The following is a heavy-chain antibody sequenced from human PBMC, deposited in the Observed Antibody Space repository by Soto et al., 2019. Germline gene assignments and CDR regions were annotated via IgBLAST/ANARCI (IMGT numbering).Heavy chain of an antibody. D-gene: IGHD1-26*01. J-gene: IGHJ6*02. CDR3: ASHSGSSPEGRYYYGKDV. Sequence: QVQLVQSGAEVKKPGSSVKVSCKASGGTFSSYAISWVRQAPGQGLEWMGGIIPIFGTADYAQKFQGRVRITADESTSTAYMELSSLGAEDTAVYYCASHSGSSPEGRYYYGKDVWGQGTTVTVSS. CDR1: GGTFSSYA. V-gene: IGHV1-69*12. CDR2: IIPIFGTA.